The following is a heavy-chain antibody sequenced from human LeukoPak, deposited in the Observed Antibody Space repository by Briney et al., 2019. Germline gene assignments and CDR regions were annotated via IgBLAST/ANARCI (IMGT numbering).Heavy chain of an antibody. CDR1: GFTFSSYA. J-gene: IGHJ4*02. CDR3: AKGRLWFGELFFSLFDY. V-gene: IGHV3-23*01. Sequence: GGSLRLSCAASGFTFSSYAMSWVRQAPGKGLEWVSAIGGSGGSTYYADSVKGRFTISRDNSKNTLYLQMNSLRAEDTAVYYCAKGRLWFGELFFSLFDYWGQGTLVTVSS. CDR2: IGGSGGST. D-gene: IGHD3-10*01.